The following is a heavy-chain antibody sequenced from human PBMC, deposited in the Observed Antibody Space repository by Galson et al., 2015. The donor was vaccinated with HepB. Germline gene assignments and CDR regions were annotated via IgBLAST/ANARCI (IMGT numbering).Heavy chain of an antibody. Sequence: SLRLSCAASGFTFSNAWMNWVRQAPGKGLEWVGRIKSKTDGGTTDYAAPVKGRFTISRDDSKNTLYLQMNSLKTEDTAVYYCTTYSVPPLLYHPQSLDYWGQGTLVTVSS. D-gene: IGHD2-15*01. CDR3: TTYSVPPLLYHPQSLDY. V-gene: IGHV3-15*07. J-gene: IGHJ4*02. CDR2: IKSKTDGGTT. CDR1: GFTFSNAW.